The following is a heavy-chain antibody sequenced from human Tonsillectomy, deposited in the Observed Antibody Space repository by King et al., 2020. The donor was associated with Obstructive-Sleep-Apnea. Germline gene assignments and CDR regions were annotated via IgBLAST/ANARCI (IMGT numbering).Heavy chain of an antibody. V-gene: IGHV3-23*04. Sequence: VQLVESGGGLVQPGGSLRLSCAASGFTFSSYAMSWVRQAPGRGLVWVSAFSGSGGSSYYADSVKGRCTISRENSKNTLYLQMNSLRAEDTAGYYCAKDLHGDQRVNWFDPWGQGTLVTVSS. J-gene: IGHJ5*02. D-gene: IGHD4-17*01. CDR3: AKDLHGDQRVNWFDP. CDR2: FSGSGGSS. CDR1: GFTFSSYA.